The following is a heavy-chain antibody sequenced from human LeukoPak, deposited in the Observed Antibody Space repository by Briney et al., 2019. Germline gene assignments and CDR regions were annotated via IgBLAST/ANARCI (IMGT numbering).Heavy chain of an antibody. J-gene: IGHJ4*02. V-gene: IGHV1-69*04. CDR2: IIPILGIA. D-gene: IGHD6-6*01. CDR3: ARGRAYSSSSL. CDR1: GGTFSSYA. Sequence: ASVKVSCKASGGTFSSYAISWVRQAPGQGLEWMGRIIPILGIANYAQKFQGRVTITADKSTSTAYMELSSLRSEDTAVYYCARGRAYSSSSLWGQGTLVTVSS.